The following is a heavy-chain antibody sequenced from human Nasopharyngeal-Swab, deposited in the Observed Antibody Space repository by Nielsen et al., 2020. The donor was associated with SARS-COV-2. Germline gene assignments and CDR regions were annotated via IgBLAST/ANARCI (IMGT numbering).Heavy chain of an antibody. V-gene: IGHV3-9*02. D-gene: IGHD3-10*01. J-gene: IGHJ4*02. CDR1: GFTSDDYA. CDR3: AKDSHYYGSGSYYNY. CDR2: ISWNSGSI. Sequence: SLKISCAASGFTSDDYAMHWVRQALGKGLEWVSGISWNSGSIGYADSVKGRFTISRDNAKNSLYLQMNSLRAEDTALYYCAKDSHYYGSGSYYNYWGQGTLVTVSS.